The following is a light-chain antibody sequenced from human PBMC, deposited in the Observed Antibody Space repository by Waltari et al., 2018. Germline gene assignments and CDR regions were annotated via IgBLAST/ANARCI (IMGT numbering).Light chain of an antibody. J-gene: IGKJ1*01. CDR1: QTVSTY. Sequence: IVLTQYPATLSLSPGERATPSCRASQTVSTYLAWFQQKPGQAPRLLIYDASNRAPGIPARFSGSGSGTDFSLTISSLEPEDFAVYYCHQRSLWPWTFGQGTKVAIK. CDR2: DAS. CDR3: HQRSLWPWT. V-gene: IGKV3-11*01.